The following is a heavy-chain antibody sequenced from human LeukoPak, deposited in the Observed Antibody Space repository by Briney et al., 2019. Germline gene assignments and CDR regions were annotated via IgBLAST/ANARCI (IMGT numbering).Heavy chain of an antibody. Sequence: PGGSLRLSCAASGFTFSSYGMSWVRQAPGKGLEWVANIKQDGSEKYYVDSVKGRFTISRDNAKNSLYLQMNSLRAEDTAVYYCARARTLRYFDWLLPFFDYWGQGTLVTVSS. CDR2: IKQDGSEK. V-gene: IGHV3-7*01. CDR1: GFTFSSYG. CDR3: ARARTLRYFDWLLPFFDY. J-gene: IGHJ4*02. D-gene: IGHD3-9*01.